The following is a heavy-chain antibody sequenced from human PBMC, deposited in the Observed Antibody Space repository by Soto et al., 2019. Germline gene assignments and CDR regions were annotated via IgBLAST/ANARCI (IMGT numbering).Heavy chain of an antibody. D-gene: IGHD3-3*01. CDR1: GGSISSGDYY. J-gene: IGHJ4*02. V-gene: IGHV4-30-4*01. Sequence: QVQLQESGPGLVKPSQTLSLTCTVSGGSISSGDYYWSWIRQPPGKGLEWFGYIYYSGSTYYNPSLKSRVTISVDTSKNQFSLKLSSVTAADTAVYYCARGFLEWLSSFDYWGQGTLVTVSS. CDR2: IYYSGST. CDR3: ARGFLEWLSSFDY.